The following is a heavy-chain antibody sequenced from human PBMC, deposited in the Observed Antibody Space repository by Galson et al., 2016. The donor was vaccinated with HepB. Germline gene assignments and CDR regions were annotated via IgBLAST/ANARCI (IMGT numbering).Heavy chain of an antibody. J-gene: IGHJ5*01. D-gene: IGHD1-14*01. CDR1: GSTFSNYA. Sequence: QSGAEVKKPGSSVRVSCKASGSTFSNYAFAWLRQGPGQGLEWMGGIIPMWSTPNYAQKFQGRVTISADESTTTVYLELTSLRTDDAGVYFCARDRAKWRGTSTYDSWGQGTRVTVSS. CDR3: ARDRAKWRGTSTYDS. CDR2: IIPMWSTP. V-gene: IGHV1-69*01.